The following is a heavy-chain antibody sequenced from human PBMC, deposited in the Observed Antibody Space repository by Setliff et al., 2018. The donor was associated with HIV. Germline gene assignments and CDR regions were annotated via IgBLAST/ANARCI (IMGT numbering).Heavy chain of an antibody. J-gene: IGHJ4*02. CDR1: GFIFSNYA. V-gene: IGHV3-30*04. CDR2: ITSDGSNE. D-gene: IGHD3-10*01. Sequence: SLKISCAASGFIFSNYAMQWVRQAPGKGLEWVAAITSDGSNEYYADSVKGRFTISRDNSKNTLYVQMNSLRVEDTAVYFCARDWYGSGSYPHFDYWGPGTLVTVSS. CDR3: ARDWYGSGSYPHFDY.